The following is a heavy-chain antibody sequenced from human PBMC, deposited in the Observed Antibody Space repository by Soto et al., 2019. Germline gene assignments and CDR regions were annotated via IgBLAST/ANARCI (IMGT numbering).Heavy chain of an antibody. Sequence: DVQLVESGGGLVQPGGSLRLSCAASGFTVSSNYMSWVRQAPGKGLEWVSIIYSGGTIYYADSVKGRFTISRDNSKNTLYLQMNSLRAEDTAVYYCARDSPRDHYYGMDVWGQGTTVIVSS. CDR3: ARDSPRDHYYGMDV. CDR1: GFTVSSNY. CDR2: IYSGGTI. V-gene: IGHV3-66*01. J-gene: IGHJ6*02.